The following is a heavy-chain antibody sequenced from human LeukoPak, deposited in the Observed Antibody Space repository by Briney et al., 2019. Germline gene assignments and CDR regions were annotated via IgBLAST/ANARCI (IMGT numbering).Heavy chain of an antibody. D-gene: IGHD5-18*01. V-gene: IGHV1-69*13. CDR2: IIPIFGTA. Sequence: SVKVSCKASGGTFSSYAISWVRQAPGQGLEWMGGIIPIFGTANYAQKFQGRVTITADESTSTAYMELSSLRSEDTAVYYCARDRGIQLKRIDDAFDIWGQGTMVTVSS. CDR1: GGTFSSYA. CDR3: ARDRGIQLKRIDDAFDI. J-gene: IGHJ3*02.